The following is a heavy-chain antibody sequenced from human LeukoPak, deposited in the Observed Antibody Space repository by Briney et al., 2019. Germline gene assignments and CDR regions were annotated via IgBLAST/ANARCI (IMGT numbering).Heavy chain of an antibody. CDR1: GFTFSNYD. CDR3: AKNRVGHNYADAFEI. J-gene: IGHJ3*02. V-gene: IGHV3-30*02. D-gene: IGHD5-24*01. CDR2: IRYDGSDK. Sequence: GGSLRLPCAASGFTFSNYDMHWVRQAPGKGLEWVAFIRYDGSDKYYVDSVKGRFTISRDNSRNILYLQMNSLTAEDTAVYYCAKNRVGHNYADAFEIWGQGTMVRVCS.